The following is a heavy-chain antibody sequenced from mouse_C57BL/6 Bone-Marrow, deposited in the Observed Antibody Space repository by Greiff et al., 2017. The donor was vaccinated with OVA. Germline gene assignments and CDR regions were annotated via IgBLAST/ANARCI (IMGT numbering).Heavy chain of an antibody. J-gene: IGHJ4*01. V-gene: IGHV1-76*01. CDR1: GYTFTDYY. CDR2: IYPGSGNT. Sequence: QVHVKQSGAELVRPGASVKLSCKASGYTFTDYYINWVKQRPGQGLEWIARIYPGSGNTYYNEKFKGKATLTAEKSSSTAYMQLSSLTSEDSAVYFCARTAQATLYAMDYWGQGTSVTVSS. CDR3: ARTAQATLYAMDY. D-gene: IGHD3-2*02.